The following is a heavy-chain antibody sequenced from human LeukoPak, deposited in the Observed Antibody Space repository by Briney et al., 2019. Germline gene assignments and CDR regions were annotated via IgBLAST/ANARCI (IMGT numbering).Heavy chain of an antibody. CDR1: GYTFTGYY. Sequence: ASVKVSCKASGYTFTGYYMHWVRQAPGQGLEWMGWINPNRGGTNYAQKFQGRVTMTRDTSISTAYMELSRLRSDDTAVYYCARGGGYCSSTSCYQYYFDYWGQGTLVTVSS. D-gene: IGHD2-2*01. V-gene: IGHV1-2*02. CDR2: INPNRGGT. CDR3: ARGGGYCSSTSCYQYYFDY. J-gene: IGHJ4*02.